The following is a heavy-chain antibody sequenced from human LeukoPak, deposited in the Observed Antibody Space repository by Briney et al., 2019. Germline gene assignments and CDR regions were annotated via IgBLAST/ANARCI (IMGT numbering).Heavy chain of an antibody. CDR1: GFTFSNYA. CDR2: ISLDGSNK. CDR3: ARGSRTIVSTKFARGRYMDV. V-gene: IGHV3-30*04. Sequence: GGSLRLSCAASGFTFSNYAVHWVRQAPGKGLEWVSFISLDGSNKYYADSVKGRFTISRDNSKNTLYLQMNSLRAEDTAVYYCARGSRTIVSTKFARGRYMDVWGKGTTVTVSS. D-gene: IGHD5/OR15-5a*01. J-gene: IGHJ6*03.